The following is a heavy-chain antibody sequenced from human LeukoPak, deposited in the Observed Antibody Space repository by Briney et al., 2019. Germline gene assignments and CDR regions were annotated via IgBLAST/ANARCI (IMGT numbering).Heavy chain of an antibody. Sequence: ASVKVSCTASGYTFTSYAMHWVRQAPGQRLEWMGWINAGNGNTKYSQKFQGRVTITRDTSASTAYMELSSLRSEDTAVYYCAREGVGTYYYDSSGEFDYWGQGTLVTVSS. J-gene: IGHJ4*02. D-gene: IGHD3-22*01. V-gene: IGHV1-3*01. CDR1: GYTFTSYA. CDR3: AREGVGTYYYDSSGEFDY. CDR2: INAGNGNT.